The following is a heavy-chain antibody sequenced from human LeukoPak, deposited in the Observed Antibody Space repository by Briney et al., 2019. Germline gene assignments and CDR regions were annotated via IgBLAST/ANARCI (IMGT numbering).Heavy chain of an antibody. J-gene: IGHJ4*02. CDR3: AQDTSTDVFNY. CDR2: INTKTGNP. V-gene: IGHV7-4-1*02. D-gene: IGHD5-18*01. CDR1: EYTFTSYS. Sequence: ASVMVSCKASEYTFTSYSMNWVRQAPGQGLEWVGWINTKTGNPAYAQGFTGRFVFSLDTSVSTAYLQISSLKVEDTAVYYCAQDTSTDVFNYWGQGTLVTVSS.